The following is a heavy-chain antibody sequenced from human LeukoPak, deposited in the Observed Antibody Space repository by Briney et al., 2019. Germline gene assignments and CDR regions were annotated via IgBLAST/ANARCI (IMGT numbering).Heavy chain of an antibody. J-gene: IGHJ4*02. Sequence: GESLKISRKGSGYSFTSYWIGWVRQMPGKGLEWMGIIYPGDSYTRFSPFFQGQVTISADKSISTAYLQWSSLKASDTAMYYCARHYTSSGQIDYWGQGTLVTVSS. V-gene: IGHV5-51*01. CDR1: GYSFTSYW. D-gene: IGHD6-19*01. CDR2: IYPGDSYT. CDR3: ARHYTSSGQIDY.